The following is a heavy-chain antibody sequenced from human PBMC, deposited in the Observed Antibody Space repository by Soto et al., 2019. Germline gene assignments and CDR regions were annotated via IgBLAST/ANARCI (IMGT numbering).Heavy chain of an antibody. D-gene: IGHD2-15*01. CDR3: ARVRGGYCSGGSCYTTPAFDI. Sequence: SETLSLTCTVSGGSISSSSYYWGWIRQPPGKGLEWIGSIYYSGSTYYNPSLKSRVTISVNTSKNQFSLKLSSVTAADTAVYYCARVRGGYCSGGSCYTTPAFDIWGQGTMVTVSS. V-gene: IGHV4-39*01. CDR2: IYYSGST. J-gene: IGHJ3*02. CDR1: GGSISSSSYY.